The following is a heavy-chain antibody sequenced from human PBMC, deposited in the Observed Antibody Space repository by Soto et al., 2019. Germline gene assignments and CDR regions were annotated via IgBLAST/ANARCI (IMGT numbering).Heavy chain of an antibody. J-gene: IGHJ4*02. D-gene: IGHD2-21*02. Sequence: GGSLRLSCAASGFTFSSYSMNWVRQAPGKGLEWVSAISGSGSTIYYADSVKGRFTISRDNSKNTLYLQMNSLRAEDTAVYYCAKDVMTFYWGQGTLVTVSS. V-gene: IGHV3-23*01. CDR1: GFTFSSYS. CDR2: ISGSGSTI. CDR3: AKDVMTFY.